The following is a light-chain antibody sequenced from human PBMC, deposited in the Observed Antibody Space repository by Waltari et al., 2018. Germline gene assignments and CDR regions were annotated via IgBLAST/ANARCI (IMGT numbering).Light chain of an antibody. CDR2: GIN. V-gene: IGLV1-40*01. CDR3: QSSDSTLYGVV. CDR1: SSNIGAGYD. J-gene: IGLJ2*01. Sequence: QSVLTQPPSVSGAPGQRVTISCTGSSSNIGAGYDVHWYQLLPGTAPNLLIYGINNRPSGVPDRFSGSRSATSASLAISGLQAEDEAYYYCQSSDSTLYGVVFGGGTKLTVL.